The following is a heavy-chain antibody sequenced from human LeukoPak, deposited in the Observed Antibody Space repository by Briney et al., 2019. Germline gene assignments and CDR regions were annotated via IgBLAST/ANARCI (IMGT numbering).Heavy chain of an antibody. CDR2: ISGSGGTT. Sequence: GGSLRLSCTASGFTFSSYAMSWVRQAPGKGLEWVLGISGSGGTTYYADSVKGHFTISRDNSENTLYLQMSSLRAEDTAVYYCAKFYGSHYYYYGMDVWGKGTTVTVSS. CDR1: GFTFSSYA. D-gene: IGHD3-10*01. V-gene: IGHV3-23*01. CDR3: AKFYGSHYYYYGMDV. J-gene: IGHJ6*04.